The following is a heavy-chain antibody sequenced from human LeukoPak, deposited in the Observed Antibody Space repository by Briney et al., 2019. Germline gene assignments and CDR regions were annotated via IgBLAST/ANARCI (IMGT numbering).Heavy chain of an antibody. CDR2: IWSRPNSYAT. CDR3: TRLADGSGKFDL. CDR1: GFTFSGSA. J-gene: IGHJ5*02. D-gene: IGHD3-10*01. Sequence: PGGSLRLSCAASGFTFSGSAMHWVRQASGKELEWIGRIWSRPNSYATAYAASVKGRFTISRDDSINTAYLQMNGLKTEDTALYYCTRLADGSGKFDLWGQGTLVTVSS. V-gene: IGHV3-73*01.